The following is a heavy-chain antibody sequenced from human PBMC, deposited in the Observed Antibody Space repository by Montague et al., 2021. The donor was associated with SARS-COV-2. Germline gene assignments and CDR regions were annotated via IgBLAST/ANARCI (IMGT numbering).Heavy chain of an antibody. CDR1: GFTFSSYG. J-gene: IGHJ6*02. CDR2: IWYDGSNK. CDR3: AREGIVGATSGMDV. D-gene: IGHD1-26*01. V-gene: IGHV3-33*01. Sequence: SLRISCAASGFTFSSYGMHWVRQAPGKGLEWVAVIWYDGSNKYYADSVKGRFTISRDNSKNTLYLQMNSLRAEDTAVYYCAREGIVGATSGMDVWGQGTTVTVSS.